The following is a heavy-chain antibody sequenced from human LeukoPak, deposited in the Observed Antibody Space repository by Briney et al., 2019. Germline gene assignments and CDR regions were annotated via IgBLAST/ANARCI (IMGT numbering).Heavy chain of an antibody. Sequence: SETLSLTCTVSGGPISTYYWSWIRQPPGKGLEWIGCIYSSGSTNYNPSLKSRVTILLDTSKNQFSLNLNSVTAADTAVYYCARVRQMATVTHDAFDIWGQGTMVTVSS. V-gene: IGHV4-59*08. CDR3: ARVRQMATVTHDAFDI. D-gene: IGHD5-24*01. J-gene: IGHJ3*02. CDR1: GGPISTYY. CDR2: IYSSGST.